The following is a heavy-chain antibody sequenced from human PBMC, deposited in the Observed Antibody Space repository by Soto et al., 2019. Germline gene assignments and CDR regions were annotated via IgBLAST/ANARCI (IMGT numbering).Heavy chain of an antibody. CDR1: GFTFTNYG. CDR3: VRDYTYGPGSSYGHNWFDP. Sequence: QVQLVESGGGVVQPEKSLRLSCAASGFTFTNYGMQWVRQAPGKGLEWVAGIWFDGTNKNYADSVKGRFTISRDNSNNTLYLQMDSLRAEDTAVYYCVRDYTYGPGSSYGHNWFDPWGQGTLVSVSS. V-gene: IGHV3-33*01. J-gene: IGHJ5*02. CDR2: IWFDGTNK. D-gene: IGHD3-10*01.